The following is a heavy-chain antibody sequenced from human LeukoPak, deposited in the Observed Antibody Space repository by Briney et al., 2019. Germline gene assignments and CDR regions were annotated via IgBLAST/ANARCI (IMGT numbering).Heavy chain of an antibody. V-gene: IGHV3-30*02. D-gene: IGHD3-10*01. Sequence: PGGSLRLSCAASGFTFSTYGMHWVRQAPGKGLEWVAFIRFDGSNKYYADSVKGRFTISRDNAKNSLYLQMNSLRAEDTAVYYCARDYYGSGSYYVFDYWGQGTLVTVSS. CDR2: IRFDGSNK. J-gene: IGHJ4*02. CDR3: ARDYYGSGSYYVFDY. CDR1: GFTFSTYG.